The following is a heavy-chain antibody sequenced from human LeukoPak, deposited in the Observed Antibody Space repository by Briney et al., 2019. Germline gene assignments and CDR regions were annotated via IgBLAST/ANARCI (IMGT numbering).Heavy chain of an antibody. V-gene: IGHV4-4*02. CDR3: ARLLSSSSGYYYYYYMDV. J-gene: IGHJ6*03. CDR2: IYHDGST. CDR1: GGSISSNNW. D-gene: IGHD6-6*01. Sequence: SETLSLTCAVSGGSISSNNWWIWVRQSPEKGLEWIGEIYHDGSTNYNPSLKSRVTISVDTSKNQFSLKLSSVTAADTAVYYCARLLSSSSGYYYYYYMDVWGKGTTVTVSS.